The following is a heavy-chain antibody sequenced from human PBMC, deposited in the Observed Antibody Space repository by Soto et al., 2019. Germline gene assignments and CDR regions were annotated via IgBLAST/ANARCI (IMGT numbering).Heavy chain of an antibody. CDR1: TFTLSNYW. V-gene: IGHV3-74*01. J-gene: IGHJ4*02. CDR2: INNDGSTT. D-gene: IGHD1-7*01. CDR3: AKSMTGTLGRAIDS. Sequence: GGSLRLSCRASTFTLSNYWMHWVRQAPGKGLVWVSGINNDGSTTRYADSVKGRFAIFRDNAKNMVYLQMNSLRAEDMAVYYCAKSMTGTLGRAIDSWGQGSPVIVSS.